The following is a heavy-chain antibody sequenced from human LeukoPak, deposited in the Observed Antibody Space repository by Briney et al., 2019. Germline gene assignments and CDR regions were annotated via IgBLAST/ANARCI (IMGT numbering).Heavy chain of an antibody. Sequence: PGGTLRLSCAATGFAFSSYAMSWVRQAPGKGLEWVSAIGGSGASTYYADSVKGRFTISRANSENTLYLQMNNLRAEDTAVYYCAKATGYLLWGQGTLVTVSS. CDR1: GFAFSSYA. D-gene: IGHD1-14*01. V-gene: IGHV3-23*01. J-gene: IGHJ4*02. CDR2: IGGSGAST. CDR3: AKATGYLL.